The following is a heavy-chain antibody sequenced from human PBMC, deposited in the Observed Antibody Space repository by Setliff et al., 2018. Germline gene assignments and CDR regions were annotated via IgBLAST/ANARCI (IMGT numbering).Heavy chain of an antibody. Sequence: SETLSLTCTVSGGSISSYYWSWIRQPAGKGLEWIGHIYIGGSANYNPSLKSRVTMSIDTSKNQFSLKPNSVTAADMAVYYCAREQWLDPPGYYYMDVWAKGTTVTSP. J-gene: IGHJ6*03. CDR2: IYIGGSA. D-gene: IGHD6-19*01. CDR1: GGSISSYY. V-gene: IGHV4-4*07. CDR3: AREQWLDPPGYYYMDV.